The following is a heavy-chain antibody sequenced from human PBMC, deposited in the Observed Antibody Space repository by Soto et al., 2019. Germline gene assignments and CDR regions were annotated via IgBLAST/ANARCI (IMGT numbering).Heavy chain of an antibody. D-gene: IGHD2-8*01. CDR2: INPKSGGT. J-gene: IGHJ6*02. V-gene: IGHV1-2*04. CDR3: ARGDSTDCSNGVCSFFYNHDMDV. Sequence: ASVRVSCKASGYSFTDYHIHWVRQAPGQGLEWLGRINPKSGGTSTAQKFQGWVTMTTDTSISTASMELTRLTSDDTAIYYCARGDSTDCSNGVCSFFYNHDMDVWGQGTTVTVSS. CDR1: GYSFTDYH.